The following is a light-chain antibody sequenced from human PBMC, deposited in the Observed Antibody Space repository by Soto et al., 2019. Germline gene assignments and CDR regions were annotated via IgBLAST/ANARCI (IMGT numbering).Light chain of an antibody. J-gene: IGKJ4*01. CDR1: QSVSSN. CDR2: LAS. V-gene: IGKV3-15*01. Sequence: EIVLTQAPATLSLSPGERATLSCRASQSVSSNLAWYQQKPGQAPRLLIYLASTRAAGIPARFSGSGSGTEFTLTISSLQSEDFAVYYCQQYSNCPLTFGGGTKVDIK. CDR3: QQYSNCPLT.